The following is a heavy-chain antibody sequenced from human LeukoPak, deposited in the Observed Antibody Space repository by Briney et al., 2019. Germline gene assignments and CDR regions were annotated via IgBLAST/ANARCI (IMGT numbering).Heavy chain of an antibody. CDR1: GGSISSYY. Sequence: SETLSLTFTVSGGSISSYYWSWIRQPPGKGLEWIGYIYYSGSTNYNPSLKSRVTISVDTSKNQFSLKLSSVTAADTAVYYCAGNSGSYLDCWGQGTLVTVSS. J-gene: IGHJ4*02. CDR2: IYYSGST. D-gene: IGHD1-26*01. CDR3: AGNSGSYLDC. V-gene: IGHV4-59*08.